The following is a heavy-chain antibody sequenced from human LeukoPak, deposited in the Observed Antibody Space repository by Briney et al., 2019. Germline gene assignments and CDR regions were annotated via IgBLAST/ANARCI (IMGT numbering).Heavy chain of an antibody. Sequence: SETLSLTCTVSGGSISSGSYYWSWIRQPAGMGLEWIGRIYTSGSTNYNPSLKSRVTISVDTSKNQFSLKLSSVTAADTAVYYCARSLYYYDSSGYVDYWGQGTLVTVSS. J-gene: IGHJ4*02. CDR3: ARSLYYYDSSGYVDY. CDR2: IYTSGST. D-gene: IGHD3-22*01. CDR1: GGSISSGSYY. V-gene: IGHV4-61*02.